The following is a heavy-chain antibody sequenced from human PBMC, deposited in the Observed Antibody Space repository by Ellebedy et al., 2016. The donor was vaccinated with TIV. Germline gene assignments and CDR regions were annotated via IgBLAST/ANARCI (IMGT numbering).Heavy chain of an antibody. D-gene: IGHD3-9*01. Sequence: MPSETLSLTCAVYGGSFSGYYWSWIRQLPGKGLEWIGEINHSGSTNYNPSLKSRVTISVDTSKNQFSLKLSSVTAADTAVYYCAMGTVLRYFDWLRDWYFDLWGRGTLVTVSS. CDR3: AMGTVLRYFDWLRDWYFDL. J-gene: IGHJ2*01. CDR1: GGSFSGYY. V-gene: IGHV4-34*01. CDR2: INHSGST.